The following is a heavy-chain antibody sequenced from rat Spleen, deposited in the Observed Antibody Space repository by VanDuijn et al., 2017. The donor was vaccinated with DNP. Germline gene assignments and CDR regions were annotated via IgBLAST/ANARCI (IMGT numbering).Heavy chain of an antibody. CDR1: GFSLTTNG. CDR3: ARDLDSSGDRWFAY. CDR2: ISSGGNT. V-gene: IGHV2S12*01. D-gene: IGHD1-1*01. J-gene: IGHJ3*01. Sequence: QVQLKESGPGLVQPSQTLSLTCTVSGFSLTTNGVSWVRQPPGKGLEWIAAISSGGNTYYNSALKSRLSISRDTSNSQVFLKMNSLQTEDTATYYCARDLDSSGDRWFAYWGQGTLVTVSS.